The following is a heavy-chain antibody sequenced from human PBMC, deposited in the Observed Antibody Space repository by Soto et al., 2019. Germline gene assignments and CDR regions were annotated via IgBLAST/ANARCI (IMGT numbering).Heavy chain of an antibody. CDR3: ASPPPTTGLAAAGFWYFDL. CDR2: IIPIFGTA. J-gene: IGHJ2*01. D-gene: IGHD6-13*01. Sequence: QVQLVQSGAEVKKPGSSVKVSCKASGGTFSSYAISWVRQAPGQGLEWMGGIIPIFGTANYAQKFQGRVTITADESTSTAYMEMSSLRSEDTAVYYCASPPPTTGLAAAGFWYFDLWGRGTLVTVSS. CDR1: GGTFSSYA. V-gene: IGHV1-69*01.